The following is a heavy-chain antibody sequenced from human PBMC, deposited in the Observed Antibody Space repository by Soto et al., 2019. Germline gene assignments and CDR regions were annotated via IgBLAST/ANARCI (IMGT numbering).Heavy chain of an antibody. J-gene: IGHJ4*02. CDR2: ISYDGYNK. CDR1: GFTFSSYG. V-gene: IGHV3-30*18. CDR3: AKDGWRNWPVDC. Sequence: QVQLVESGGGVVQPGRSLRLSCAASGFTFSSYGMHWVRQAPGKGLEWVAVISYDGYNKFYADSVKGRFTLSRDNSKNTLYLQMNSLRVEDTAVYYCAKDGWRNWPVDCWGQGTLVTVSS. D-gene: IGHD1-1*01.